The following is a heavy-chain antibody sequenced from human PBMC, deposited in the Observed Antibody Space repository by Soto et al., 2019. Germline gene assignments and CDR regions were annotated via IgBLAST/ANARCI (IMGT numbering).Heavy chain of an antibody. J-gene: IGHJ4*02. V-gene: IGHV4-30-4*08. CDR3: ASRKSSPYFDY. CDR1: GGSVSSGSYY. CDR2: IYYSGST. Sequence: SETLSLTCTVSGGSVSSGSYYWSWIRQPPGKGLEWIGYIYYSGSTYYNPSLKSRVTISIDTSKNQFSLKLSSVTAADTAVYYCASRKSSPYFDYWGQGTLVTVSS. D-gene: IGHD3-10*01.